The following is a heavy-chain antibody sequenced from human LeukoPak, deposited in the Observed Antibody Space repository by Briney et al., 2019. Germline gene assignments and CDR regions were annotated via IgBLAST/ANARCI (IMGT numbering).Heavy chain of an antibody. CDR2: IYHSGST. CDR3: AREVVTMVRGVIIAYGMDV. V-gene: IGHV4-59*01. Sequence: SETLSLTCTVSGGSISSYYWSWIRQPPGKGLEWIGYIYHSGSTNYNPSLKSRVTISVDTSKNQFSLKLSSVTAADTAVYYCAREVVTMVRGVIIAYGMDVWGQGTTVTVSS. D-gene: IGHD3-10*01. CDR1: GGSISSYY. J-gene: IGHJ6*02.